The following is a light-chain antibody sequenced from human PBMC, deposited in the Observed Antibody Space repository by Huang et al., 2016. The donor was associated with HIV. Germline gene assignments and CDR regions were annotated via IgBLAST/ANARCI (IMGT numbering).Light chain of an antibody. J-gene: IGKJ3*01. CDR1: QSVSSY. CDR2: DAS. CDR3: QQRSNWPPEVT. V-gene: IGKV3-11*01. Sequence: EIVLTQSPATLSLSPGERTTLSGRASQSVSSYLAWYQQKPGQAPRLLIYDASNRATGIPARFSGSGSGTDFTLTISSLEPEDFAVYYCQQRSNWPPEVTFGPGTKVDIK.